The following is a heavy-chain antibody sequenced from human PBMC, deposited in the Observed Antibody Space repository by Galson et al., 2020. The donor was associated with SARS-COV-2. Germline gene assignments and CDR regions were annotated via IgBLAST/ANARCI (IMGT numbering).Heavy chain of an antibody. D-gene: IGHD3-10*01. CDR3: AKEKEILHLHYYAMAV. Sequence: GGSLRLSCAVSGFNFNNYGIHWVRQAPGKGLEWVALISYEGSIKHYADSVKGRFTIARDDSKNTVYLQMNSLRVEDTAVYYCAKEKEILHLHYYAMAVWGRGTTVTVSS. CDR1: GFNFNNYG. V-gene: IGHV3-30*18. J-gene: IGHJ6*02. CDR2: ISYEGSIK.